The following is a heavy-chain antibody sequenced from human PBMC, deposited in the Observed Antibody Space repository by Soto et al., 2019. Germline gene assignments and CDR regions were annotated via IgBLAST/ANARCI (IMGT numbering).Heavy chain of an antibody. J-gene: IGHJ5*02. CDR2: IYHTGST. V-gene: IGHV4-4*02. CDR3: ARKDYGDYRWFDP. CDR1: GGSISSTNW. Sequence: PSETLSLTCVVSGGSISSTNWWTWVRQTPGKGLEWIGEIYHTGSTKYNPSLKNRVTISLDKSKNQFSLKLNSVTAADTAVYYCARKDYGDYRWFDPWGQGTLVTVSS. D-gene: IGHD4-17*01.